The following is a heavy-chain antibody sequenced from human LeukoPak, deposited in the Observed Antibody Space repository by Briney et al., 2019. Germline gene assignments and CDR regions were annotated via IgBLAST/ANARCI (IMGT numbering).Heavy chain of an antibody. J-gene: IGHJ4*02. D-gene: IGHD6-13*01. CDR3: ARARSSTGDFDY. CDR2: IYISGST. Sequence: PSETLSLTCTVSGGSISTYYWSWIRQPAGKGLEWIGHIYISGSTNYNPSLKSRVTLSVDTSKNQFSLKLSSVTAADTAVYYCARARSSTGDFDYWGQGTLDTLSS. CDR1: GGSISTYY. V-gene: IGHV4-4*07.